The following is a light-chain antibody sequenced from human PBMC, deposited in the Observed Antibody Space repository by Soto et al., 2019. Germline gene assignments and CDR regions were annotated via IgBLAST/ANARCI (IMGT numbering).Light chain of an antibody. CDR1: QSIRNF. CDR2: AAS. V-gene: IGKV1-39*01. J-gene: IGKJ5*01. CDR3: QQSYSTPTIT. Sequence: DIQLTQSPSSLSTSVGDRVTITCRASQSIRNFLNWYQHKPGTAPKLLIHAASKLESGVPSRFSGNGSGTDFTLTISRLQPEDLATYYCQQSYSTPTITFGQGTRLEIK.